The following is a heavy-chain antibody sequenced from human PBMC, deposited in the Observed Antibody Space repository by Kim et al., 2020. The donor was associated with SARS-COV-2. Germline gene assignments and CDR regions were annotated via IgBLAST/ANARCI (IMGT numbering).Heavy chain of an antibody. CDR2: IYSGGST. CDR3: ARGYVWGSYRPFDY. V-gene: IGHV3-66*01. J-gene: IGHJ4*02. D-gene: IGHD3-16*02. CDR1: GFTVSSNY. Sequence: GGSLRLSCAASGFTVSSNYMSWVRQAPGKGLEWVSVIYSGGSTYYADSVKGRFTISRDNSKNTLYLQMNSLRAEDTAVYYCARGYVWGSYRPFDYWGQGTLVTVSS.